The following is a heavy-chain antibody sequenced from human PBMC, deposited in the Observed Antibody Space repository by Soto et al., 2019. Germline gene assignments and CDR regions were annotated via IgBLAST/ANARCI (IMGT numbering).Heavy chain of an antibody. CDR1: GGSISSGDYY. CDR2: IYYSGST. CDR3: ASGIAAAGTMAGMDV. J-gene: IGHJ6*02. D-gene: IGHD6-13*01. Sequence: QVQLQESGPGLVKPSQTLSLTCTVSGGSISSGDYYWSWIRQPPGKGLAWIGYIYYSGSTYYNPSLKSRVTISVDTSKNQFSLKLSSVTAADTAVYYCASGIAAAGTMAGMDVWGQGTTVTVSS. V-gene: IGHV4-30-4*01.